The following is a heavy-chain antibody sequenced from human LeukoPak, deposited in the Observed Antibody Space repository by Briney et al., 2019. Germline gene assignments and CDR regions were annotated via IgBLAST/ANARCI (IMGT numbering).Heavy chain of an antibody. Sequence: ASVKVSCKASGYTFTSYGISWVRQAPGQGLEWMGWISAYNGNTNYAQKLQGRVTMTTDTSTSTAYMELRSLRSDDTAVYYCARSRGGSRDYYYYYMDVWGKGTTVTVSS. D-gene: IGHD4-23*01. J-gene: IGHJ6*03. CDR1: GYTFTSYG. CDR3: ARSRGGSRDYYYYYMDV. V-gene: IGHV1-18*01. CDR2: ISAYNGNT.